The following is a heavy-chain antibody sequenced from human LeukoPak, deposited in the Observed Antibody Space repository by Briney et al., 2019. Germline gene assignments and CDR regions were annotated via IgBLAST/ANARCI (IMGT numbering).Heavy chain of an antibody. D-gene: IGHD2-2*01. CDR3: ARVGYCSSTSCYGGRDFDY. CDR2: ISTYNGNT. J-gene: IGHJ4*02. V-gene: IGHV1-18*01. Sequence: ASVKVSCQASGYTFTSHGISWVRQAPGQGLEWMGWISTYNGNTNYAQKLQGRVTMTTDTSTSTAYMELGSLRSDDTAVYYCARVGYCSSTSCYGGRDFDYWGQGTLVTVSS. CDR1: GYTFTSHG.